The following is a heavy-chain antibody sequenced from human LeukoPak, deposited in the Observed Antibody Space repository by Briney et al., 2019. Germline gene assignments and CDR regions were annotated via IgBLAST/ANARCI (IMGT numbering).Heavy chain of an antibody. CDR2: IRTTAEGAKYA. V-gene: IGHV3-48*02. D-gene: IGHD3-16*01. Sequence: GGSLRLSCAASGFTFSNFKMNWVRQAPGKGLEWISNIRTTAEGAKYAYYADSVKGRVTISRDDGENTLYLHMNSLRDDDTAVYYCATDQRYAFDYWGQGILVTVS. CDR3: ATDQRYAFDY. CDR1: GFTFSNFK. J-gene: IGHJ4*02.